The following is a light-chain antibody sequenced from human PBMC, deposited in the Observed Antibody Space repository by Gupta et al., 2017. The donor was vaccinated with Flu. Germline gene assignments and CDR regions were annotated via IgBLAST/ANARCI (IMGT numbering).Light chain of an antibody. J-gene: IGKJ4*02. CDR1: QSISSW. CDR3: QQDNSHQLT. V-gene: IGKV1-5*03. Sequence: DIQMTQSPSTLSASVGDRVTITCRASQSISSWLAWYQQKPGKAPNLLIYKASSLERGVPSRFSGSESGTEFTLTISSLQPDDFATYYCQQDNSHQLTFGGGTKVEIK. CDR2: KAS.